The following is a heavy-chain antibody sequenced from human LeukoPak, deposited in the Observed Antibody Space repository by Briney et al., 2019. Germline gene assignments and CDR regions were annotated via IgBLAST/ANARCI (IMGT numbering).Heavy chain of an antibody. CDR3: ARDRPPSNYHEQGYDY. CDR2: MYTDGSS. Sequence: GGSLRLSCEASGFSVNSNFMSWVRQPPGQGLEWISVMYTDGSSYYVDSVKGRFTIDRDNSKNTLYLQMSSLRPEDTAVYYCARDRPPSNYHEQGYDYWGHGTLVTASS. D-gene: IGHD4-11*01. CDR1: GFSVNSNF. V-gene: IGHV3-66*02. J-gene: IGHJ4*01.